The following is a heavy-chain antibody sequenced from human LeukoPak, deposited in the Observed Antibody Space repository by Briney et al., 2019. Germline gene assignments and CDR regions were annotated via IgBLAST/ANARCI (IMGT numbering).Heavy chain of an antibody. CDR1: GFTFSSYA. Sequence: GGSLRLSCAASGFTFSSYAMHWVRQAPGKGLEWVAVISYDGSDKYYADSVKGRFTISRDNAKNTLYLQMNSLRVEDTAVYYCARDDPTVTTGPPVGSWGQGTLVTVSS. CDR3: ARDDPTVTTGPPVGS. CDR2: ISYDGSDK. D-gene: IGHD4-17*01. V-gene: IGHV3-30-3*01. J-gene: IGHJ4*02.